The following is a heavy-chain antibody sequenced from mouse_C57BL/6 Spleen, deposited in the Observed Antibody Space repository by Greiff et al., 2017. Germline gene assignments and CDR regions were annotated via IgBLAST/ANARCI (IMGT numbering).Heavy chain of an antibody. CDR2: IYPRDGST. V-gene: IGHV1-85*01. J-gene: IGHJ1*03. CDR3: ADYYGSSYGWYFDV. CDR1: GYTFTSYD. Sequence: VKLMESGPELVKPGASVKLSCKASGYTFTSYDINWVKQRPGQGLEWIGWIYPRDGSTKYNEKFKGKATLTVDTSSSTAYMELHSLTSEDSAVYFCADYYGSSYGWYFDVWGTGTTVTVSS. D-gene: IGHD1-1*01.